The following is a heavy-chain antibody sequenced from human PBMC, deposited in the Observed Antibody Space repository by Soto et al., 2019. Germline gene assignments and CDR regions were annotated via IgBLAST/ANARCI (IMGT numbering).Heavy chain of an antibody. D-gene: IGHD3-16*02. J-gene: IGHJ3*02. Sequence: QVQLQESGPGLVKPSQTLSLTCTVSGGSISSGGYYWSWIRQHPGKGLEWIGYIYYSGSTYYNPSLKSRLTISVDTSKNQFSLKLSSVTAADTAVYYCASLITFGGVIVPLGGHDAFDIWGQGTMVTVSS. V-gene: IGHV4-31*03. CDR3: ASLITFGGVIVPLGGHDAFDI. CDR2: IYYSGST. CDR1: GGSISSGGYY.